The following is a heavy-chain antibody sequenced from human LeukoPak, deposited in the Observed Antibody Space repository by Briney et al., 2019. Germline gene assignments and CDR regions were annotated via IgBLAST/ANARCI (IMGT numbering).Heavy chain of an antibody. V-gene: IGHV3-30*02. CDR1: GFTFSSYG. Sequence: GGSLRLSCAASGFTFSSYGMHWVRQAPGKGLEWVAFIRYDGSNKYYADSVKGRFTISRDNSKNTLYLQMNSLRAEDTAVYYCAKDRRWLHCTLDYWGQGTLVTVSS. CDR3: AKDRRWLHCTLDY. J-gene: IGHJ4*02. D-gene: IGHD5-24*01. CDR2: IRYDGSNK.